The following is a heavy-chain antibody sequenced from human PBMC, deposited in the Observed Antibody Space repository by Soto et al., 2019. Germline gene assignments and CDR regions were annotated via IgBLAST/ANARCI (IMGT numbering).Heavy chain of an antibody. V-gene: IGHV4-39*01. J-gene: IGHJ5*02. CDR1: GGSISSSGYY. CDR3: VRHEPGPAFHP. CDR2: IYYNGNT. Sequence: QLQLQESGPGLVKPSETLSLTCTVSGGSISSSGYYWAWIRQPPEKGPEWVANIYYNGNTDYNPFPKSRLTISRDTYQNQFPLHLSSGPAADAPLYYCVRHEPGPAFHPWGEGTLVTVSS.